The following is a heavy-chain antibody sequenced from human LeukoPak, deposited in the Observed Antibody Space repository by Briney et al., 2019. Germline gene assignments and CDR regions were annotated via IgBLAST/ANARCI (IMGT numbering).Heavy chain of an antibody. CDR2: IYYSGST. V-gene: IGHV4-31*03. CDR3: AREGSSNHYFDY. Sequence: SETLSLTCTVSGGSISSGGYYWSWIRQHPWKGLEWIGYIYYSGSTYYNPSLKSRVTISVDTSKNQFSLKLSSVTAADTAVYYCAREGSSNHYFDYWGQGTLVTVSS. CDR1: GGSISSGGYY. D-gene: IGHD6-6*01. J-gene: IGHJ4*02.